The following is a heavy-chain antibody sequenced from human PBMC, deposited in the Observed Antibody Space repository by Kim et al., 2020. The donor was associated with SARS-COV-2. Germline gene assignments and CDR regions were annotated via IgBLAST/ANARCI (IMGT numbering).Heavy chain of an antibody. D-gene: IGHD6-13*01. Sequence: GGSLRLSCAASGFTFSSYWMHWVRQAPGKGLEWVANMNQDGSETYYVASVKGRFTISRDNAKNSLYLQMNSLRVEDSAVYYCARGGTALYLGQGTLVTVS. CDR2: MNQDGSET. V-gene: IGHV3-7*03. CDR1: GFTFSSYW. CDR3: ARGGTALY. J-gene: IGHJ4*02.